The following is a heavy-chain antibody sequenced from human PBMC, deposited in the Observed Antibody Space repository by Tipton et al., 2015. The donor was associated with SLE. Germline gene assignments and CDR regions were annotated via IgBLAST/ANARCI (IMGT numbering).Heavy chain of an antibody. V-gene: IGHV1-18*01. CDR1: GYTFTSYG. CDR3: LYSSSSVRGFSDY. Sequence: QSGAEVKKPGASVKVSCKASGYTFTSYGISWVRQAPGQGLEWMGWISAYNGNTNYAQNLQGRITITADTSTDTAYMELRSLRSDDTAVYYCLYSSSSVRGFSDYWGQGTLVTVSS. CDR2: ISAYNGNT. J-gene: IGHJ4*02. D-gene: IGHD6-6*01.